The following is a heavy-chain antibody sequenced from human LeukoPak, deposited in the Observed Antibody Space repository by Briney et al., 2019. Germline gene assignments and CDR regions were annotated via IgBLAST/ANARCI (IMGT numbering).Heavy chain of an antibody. CDR2: IRYDGSNK. Sequence: PGGSLRLSCAASGFTFSSYGMHWVRQAPGKGREWVAFIRYDGSNKYYADSVKGRFTISRDNSKNTLYLQMNSLRAEDTAVYYCAEDYGDYGSGSSFDYWGQGTLVTVSS. D-gene: IGHD3-10*01. V-gene: IGHV3-30*02. J-gene: IGHJ4*02. CDR1: GFTFSSYG. CDR3: AEDYGDYGSGSSFDY.